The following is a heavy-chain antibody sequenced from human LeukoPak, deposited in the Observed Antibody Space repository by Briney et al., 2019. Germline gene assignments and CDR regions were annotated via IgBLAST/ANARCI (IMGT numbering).Heavy chain of an antibody. CDR2: IYYSGST. CDR1: GGSISSYY. J-gene: IGHJ5*02. V-gene: IGHV4-59*12. CDR3: ARDRAAYSSATGLRYWFDP. D-gene: IGHD6-19*01. Sequence: PSETLSLTCTVSGGSISSYYWSWIRQPPGKGLEWIGYIYYSGSTNYNPSLKSRVTISVDTSKNQFSLKLSSVTAADTAVYYCARDRAAYSSATGLRYWFDPWGQGTLVTVSS.